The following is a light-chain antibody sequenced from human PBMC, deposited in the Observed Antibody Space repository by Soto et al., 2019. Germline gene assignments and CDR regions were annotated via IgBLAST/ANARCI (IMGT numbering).Light chain of an antibody. V-gene: IGLV1-40*01. CDR1: SSNIGAGYD. J-gene: IGLJ3*02. Sequence: QSVLTQPPSVSGAPGQRVTMSCTGSSSNIGAGYDVHWFQHLPGTAPKLLIYGNINRLSGVPDRFSGSKSGTSASLAITGLQAEDEADYYCQSYDSRLSAWVFGGGTKLTVL. CDR2: GNI. CDR3: QSYDSRLSAWV.